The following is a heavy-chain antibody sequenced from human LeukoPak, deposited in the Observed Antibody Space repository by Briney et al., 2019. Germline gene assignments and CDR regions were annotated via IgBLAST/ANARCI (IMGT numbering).Heavy chain of an antibody. J-gene: IGHJ4*02. Sequence: ASVKVSCKASGCTFSDYYMHWVRQAPGQRLEWMGWIYPNSGGTKYAQKFQGRVTMTRDTTNSTAYMELSRLRSDDTAVYYCARGGPSPIDYWGQGTLVTVSS. CDR1: GCTFSDYY. D-gene: IGHD1-26*01. V-gene: IGHV1-2*02. CDR3: ARGGPSPIDY. CDR2: IYPNSGGT.